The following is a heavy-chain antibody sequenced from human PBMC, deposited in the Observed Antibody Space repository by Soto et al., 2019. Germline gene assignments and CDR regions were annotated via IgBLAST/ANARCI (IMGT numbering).Heavy chain of an antibody. CDR3: ARDDDSSGYYPYY. CDR1: GGSISSGGYY. J-gene: IGHJ4*02. D-gene: IGHD3-22*01. V-gene: IGHV4-31*03. CDR2: VYYSGST. Sequence: SETLSLTCTVSGGSISSGGYYWSWIRQHPGKGLEWIGYVYYSGSTYYNPSLKSRVTISVDTSKNQFSLKLSSVTAADTAVYYCARDDDSSGYYPYYWGQGTLVTVSS.